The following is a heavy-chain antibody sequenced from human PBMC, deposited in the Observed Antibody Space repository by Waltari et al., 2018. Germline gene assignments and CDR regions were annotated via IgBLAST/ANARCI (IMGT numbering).Heavy chain of an antibody. D-gene: IGHD7-27*01. CDR1: GFTFSNHW. CDR3: TRDVPNSRFDP. J-gene: IGHJ5*02. Sequence: EVQLVESGGGLVQPGGYLRLSCAGSGFTFSNHWMHWVRQVPGKGLEWVSHVRSDGSATYADSVKGRFTSSRDDAKNTMYLQMNSLRDEDTAVYYCTRDVPNSRFDPWGQGTLVTVSS. V-gene: IGHV3-74*01. CDR2: VRSDGSA.